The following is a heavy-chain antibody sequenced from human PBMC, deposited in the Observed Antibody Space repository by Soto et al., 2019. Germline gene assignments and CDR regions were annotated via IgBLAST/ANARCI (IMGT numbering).Heavy chain of an antibody. CDR3: ARDARGTRGFDEMDI. CDR2: VYYSGTT. Sequence: QVQLQESGPGLVKPLETLSLTCTVSGGSIDSGDYYWSWIRQPPGKGLEWIGYVYYSGTTNYNPFLKSRVTLSLDKSKNQFSLKMNSVTAADTAVYYCARDARGTRGFDEMDIWGQGTTVTVSS. CDR1: GGSIDSGDYY. V-gene: IGHV4-61*08. J-gene: IGHJ6*02. D-gene: IGHD3-9*01.